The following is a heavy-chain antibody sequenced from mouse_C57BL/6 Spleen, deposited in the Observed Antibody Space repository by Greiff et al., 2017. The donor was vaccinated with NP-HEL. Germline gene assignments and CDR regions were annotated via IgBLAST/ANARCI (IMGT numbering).Heavy chain of an antibody. Sequence: QVQLQQSGAELARPGASVKLSCKASGYTFTSYGISWVTQRPGQGLEWIGEIYPRSGNTYYNEKFKGKATLTADKSSSTAYMELRSLTSEDSEVYFCARLATVVPNWYFDVWGTGTTVTVSS. CDR3: ARLATVVPNWYFDV. CDR1: GYTFTSYG. V-gene: IGHV1-81*01. D-gene: IGHD1-1*01. J-gene: IGHJ1*03. CDR2: IYPRSGNT.